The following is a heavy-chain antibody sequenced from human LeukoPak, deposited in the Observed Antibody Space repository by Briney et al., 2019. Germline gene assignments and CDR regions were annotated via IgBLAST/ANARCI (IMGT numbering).Heavy chain of an antibody. CDR2: INEGGNEK. J-gene: IGHJ4*02. CDR3: ARHPNSNWDY. D-gene: IGHD6-13*01. V-gene: IGHV3-7*03. Sequence: GGSLRLSCAASGFTFRNYWMSWVRQVPGKGLEWVVNINEGGNEKNYVDSVKGRFTASRDNAQNSLYLQMNSLRVEDTAVYYCARHPNSNWDYWGQGTLVTVSS. CDR1: GFTFRNYW.